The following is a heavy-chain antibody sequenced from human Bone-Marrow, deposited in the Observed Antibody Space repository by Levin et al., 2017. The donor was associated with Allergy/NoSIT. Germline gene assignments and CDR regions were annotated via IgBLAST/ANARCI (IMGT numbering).Heavy chain of an antibody. Sequence: GESLKISCVASGFTLSQYWMTWVRQAPGKGLEWVAKIKPDGSDKFYADSLKGRLTISRDNTRKSLSLQINNLRAEDTSVYYCARDSFSTSSGLDYYYGMDVWGQGTTVTVSS. D-gene: IGHD2-2*01. J-gene: IGHJ6*02. V-gene: IGHV3-7*01. CDR1: GFTLSQYW. CDR2: IKPDGSDK. CDR3: ARDSFSTSSGLDYYYGMDV.